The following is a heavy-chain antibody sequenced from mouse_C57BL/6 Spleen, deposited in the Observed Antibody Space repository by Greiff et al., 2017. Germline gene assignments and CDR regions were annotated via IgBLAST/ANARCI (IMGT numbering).Heavy chain of an antibody. CDR2: IDPSDSYT. J-gene: IGHJ4*01. Sequence: QVQLKQPGAELVKPGASVKLSCKASGYTFTSYWMQWVKQRPGQGLEWIGEIDPSDSYTNYNQKFKGKATLTVDTSSSTAYMQLSSLTSEDSAVYYCARSGGNSAMDYWGQGTSVTVSS. CDR1: GYTFTSYW. V-gene: IGHV1-50*01. D-gene: IGHD2-1*01. CDR3: ARSGGNSAMDY.